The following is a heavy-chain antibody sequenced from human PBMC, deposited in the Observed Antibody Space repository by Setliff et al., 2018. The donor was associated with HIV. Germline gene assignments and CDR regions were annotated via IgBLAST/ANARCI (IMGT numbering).Heavy chain of an antibody. Sequence: ASVKVSCKASGYTFTNYAIHWVRQAPGQRLEWMGWINAGNGNTKYSQEFQGRVTITRDTSASTAYMELSSLRSEDMAVYYCARGATYYNFWTAPPPFDYWGQGTLVTVSS. CDR3: ARGATYYNFWTAPPPFDY. CDR2: INAGNGNT. D-gene: IGHD3-3*01. CDR1: GYTFTNYA. V-gene: IGHV1-3*03. J-gene: IGHJ4*02.